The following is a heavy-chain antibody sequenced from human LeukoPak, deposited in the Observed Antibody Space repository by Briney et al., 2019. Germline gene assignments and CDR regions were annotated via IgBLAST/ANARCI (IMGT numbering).Heavy chain of an antibody. V-gene: IGHV3-30*18. Sequence: GGSLRLSCAASGFTFSSYGMHWVRQAPGKGLVWVAVISYDGSNKYYADSVRGRFTISRDNSKNTLYLQMNSLRAEDTAVYYCAKDSDPYCSSTSCYRAFYYYYGMDVWGQGTTVTVSS. D-gene: IGHD2-2*02. CDR1: GFTFSSYG. CDR3: AKDSDPYCSSTSCYRAFYYYYGMDV. J-gene: IGHJ6*02. CDR2: ISYDGSNK.